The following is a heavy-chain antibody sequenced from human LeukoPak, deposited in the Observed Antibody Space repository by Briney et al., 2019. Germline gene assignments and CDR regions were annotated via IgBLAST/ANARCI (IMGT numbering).Heavy chain of an antibody. J-gene: IGHJ4*02. Sequence: ASVKVSCKASGYTFTSYGISWVRQAPGQGLEWMGWISAYNGNTNYAQKLQGRVTMTTDTSTSTDYMELRSLRSDDTAVYYCARVTSFGSYPDYWGQGTLVTVSS. CDR1: GYTFTSYG. D-gene: IGHD1-26*01. V-gene: IGHV1-18*01. CDR3: ARVTSFGSYPDY. CDR2: ISAYNGNT.